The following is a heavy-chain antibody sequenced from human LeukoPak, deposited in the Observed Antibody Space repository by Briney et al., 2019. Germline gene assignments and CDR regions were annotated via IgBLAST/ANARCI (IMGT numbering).Heavy chain of an antibody. CDR3: TTETSLYYFDY. V-gene: IGHV3-73*01. CDR1: GFTFSFSA. D-gene: IGHD2-2*02. CDR2: IRSKANGYAT. Sequence: PGGSLKLSCAASGFTFSFSAVHWVRQASGKGLEWVGRIRSKANGYATAYTASVQGRFTISRDDSKNTAYLLMNSLKTEDTAVYYCTTETSLYYFDYWGQGTLVTVSS. J-gene: IGHJ4*02.